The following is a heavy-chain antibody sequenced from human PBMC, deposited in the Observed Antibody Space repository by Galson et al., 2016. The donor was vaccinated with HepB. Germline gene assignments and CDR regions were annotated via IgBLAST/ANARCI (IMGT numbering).Heavy chain of an antibody. Sequence: SLRLSCAASGFTFSSYWMTWVRQAPGKGLEWVANIKQDGSEKYYVGSVKGRFTISRDNAKNSPYLQMNSLRAEDTAVYYCARRAGGSSSSRYFDYCGQGTLVTVSS. D-gene: IGHD6-6*01. CDR3: ARRAGGSSSSRYFDY. V-gene: IGHV3-7*03. CDR2: IKQDGSEK. J-gene: IGHJ4*02. CDR1: GFTFSSYW.